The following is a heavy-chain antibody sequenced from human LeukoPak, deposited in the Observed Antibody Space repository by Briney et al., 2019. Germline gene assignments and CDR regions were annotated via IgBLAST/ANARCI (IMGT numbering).Heavy chain of an antibody. CDR3: ARHEVGATDF. Sequence: GESLKISCRGSGYSFTSYWISWVRQMPGKGLEWMGRIDPSDSYTNYSPSFQGQVTISADKSISTAYLQWSSLKASDTAMYFCARHEVGATDFWGQGTLVTVSS. V-gene: IGHV5-10-1*04. CDR1: GYSFTSYW. D-gene: IGHD1-26*01. CDR2: IDPSDSYT. J-gene: IGHJ4*02.